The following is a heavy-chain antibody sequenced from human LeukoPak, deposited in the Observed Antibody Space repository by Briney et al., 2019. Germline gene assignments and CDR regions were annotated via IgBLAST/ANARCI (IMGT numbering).Heavy chain of an antibody. CDR3: ARGAIRQWQTYCYYYYMDV. D-gene: IGHD6-19*01. CDR1: GDSVSSNSAA. CDR2: TYYRSKWYN. Sequence: SQTLSLTCAISGDSVSSNSAAWNWIRQSPSRGLEWLGRTYYRSKWYNDYAVSVKSRITINPDTSENQFSLQLNSVTPEDTAVYYCARGAIRQWQTYCYYYYMDVWGKGTTVTVSS. V-gene: IGHV6-1*01. J-gene: IGHJ6*03.